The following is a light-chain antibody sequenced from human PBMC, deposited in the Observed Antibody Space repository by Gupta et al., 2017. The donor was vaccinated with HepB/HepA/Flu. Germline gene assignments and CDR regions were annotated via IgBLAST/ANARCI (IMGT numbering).Light chain of an antibody. V-gene: IGKV3-20*01. CDR1: QSVSNSY. Sequence: DIELTQSPRTLSLSPGDSATLPCRASQSVSNSYFAWYQQKPGQAPRLFIYATSSRATGIPDRFSGSGSGTDFTIIISRREPEDFVVYYCQQYGGSPPYTFGQGTXLEIK. J-gene: IGKJ2*01. CDR2: ATS. CDR3: QQYGGSPPYT.